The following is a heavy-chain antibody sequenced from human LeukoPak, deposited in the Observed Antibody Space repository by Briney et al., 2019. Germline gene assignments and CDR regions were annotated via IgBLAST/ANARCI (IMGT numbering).Heavy chain of an antibody. D-gene: IGHD6-19*01. CDR1: GGSISSSSYY. CDR2: IYYSGST. Sequence: SETLSLTCTVSGGSISSSSYYWGWIRQPPGKGLEWIGSIYYSGSTYYNPSLKSRVTISVDTSKNQFSLKLSSVTAADTAVYYCASGRRSSGVRFDYWGQGTLVTVSS. V-gene: IGHV4-39*01. J-gene: IGHJ4*02. CDR3: ASGRRSSGVRFDY.